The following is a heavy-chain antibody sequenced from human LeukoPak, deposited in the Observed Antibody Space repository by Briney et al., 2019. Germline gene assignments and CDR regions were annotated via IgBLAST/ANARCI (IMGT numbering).Heavy chain of an antibody. D-gene: IGHD2-15*01. Sequence: GSLILSCAASGFTFSSYAMHWVRQPPGKGLEWIGEINHSGSTNYNPSLKSRVTISVDTSKNQFSLKLSSVTAADTAVYYCARGVVSFDYWGQGTLVTVSS. J-gene: IGHJ4*02. V-gene: IGHV4-34*01. CDR2: INHSGST. CDR3: ARGVVSFDY. CDR1: GFTFSSYA.